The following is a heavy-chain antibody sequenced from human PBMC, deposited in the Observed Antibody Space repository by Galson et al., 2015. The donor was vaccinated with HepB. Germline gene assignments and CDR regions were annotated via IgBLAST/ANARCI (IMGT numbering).Heavy chain of an antibody. CDR3: ARGALPYCSSTSCYAYYFDY. J-gene: IGHJ4*02. CDR2: ISYDGSNK. CDR1: GFTFSSYA. D-gene: IGHD2-2*01. Sequence: SLRLSCAASGFTFSSYAMHWVRQAPGKGLEWVAVISYDGSNKYYADSVKGRFTISRDNSKNTLYLQMNSLRAEDTAVYYCARGALPYCSSTSCYAYYFDYWGLGTLVTVSS. V-gene: IGHV3-30-3*01.